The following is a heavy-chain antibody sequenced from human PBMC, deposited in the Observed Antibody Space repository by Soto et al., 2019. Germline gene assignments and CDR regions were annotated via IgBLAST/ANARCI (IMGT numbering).Heavy chain of an antibody. Sequence: GGSLRLSCAASGFTVSSNYMSWVRQAPGKGLEWVSVIYSGGSTYYADSVKGRFTISRDNSKNTLYLQMNSLRAEDTAVYYCARLHYDDSSGDAFDIWGQGTMVTVSS. D-gene: IGHD3-22*01. V-gene: IGHV3-53*01. CDR2: IYSGGST. CDR3: ARLHYDDSSGDAFDI. CDR1: GFTVSSNY. J-gene: IGHJ3*02.